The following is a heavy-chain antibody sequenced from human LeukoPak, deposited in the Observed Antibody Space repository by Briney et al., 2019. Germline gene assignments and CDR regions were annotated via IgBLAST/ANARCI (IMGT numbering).Heavy chain of an antibody. CDR2: INPNSGGT. Sequence: GASVKVSCKASGYTFTGYYMHWVRQAPGQGLEWMGWINPNSGGTNYAQKFQGRVTMTRDTSISTAYMELSRLRSDDMAVYYCASDSGYDANWFDPWGQGTLVTVSS. V-gene: IGHV1-2*02. CDR1: GYTFTGYY. J-gene: IGHJ5*02. D-gene: IGHD5-12*01. CDR3: ASDSGYDANWFDP.